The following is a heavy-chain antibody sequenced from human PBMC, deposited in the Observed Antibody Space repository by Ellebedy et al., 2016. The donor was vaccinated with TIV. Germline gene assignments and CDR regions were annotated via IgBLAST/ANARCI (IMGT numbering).Heavy chain of an antibody. CDR2: IFTSGSF. CDR1: GGSASRYF. V-gene: IGHV4-4*07. Sequence: SETLSLTXTVSGGSASRYFWSWIRQPAGKGLEWIGRIFTSGSFNYNPSLMSRVTMSVVTSKNQISLRLNSVTAADTAVYYCARVHCSITTCDYYYMGVWGKGTTVTVSS. D-gene: IGHD1-1*01. CDR3: ARVHCSITTCDYYYMGV. J-gene: IGHJ6*03.